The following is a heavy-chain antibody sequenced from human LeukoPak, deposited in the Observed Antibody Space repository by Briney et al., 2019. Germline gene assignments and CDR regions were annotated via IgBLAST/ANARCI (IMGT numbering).Heavy chain of an antibody. CDR2: ISGSGGST. CDR1: GLTFSSYA. D-gene: IGHD3-16*02. Sequence: PGGSLRLSCAASGLTFSSYAMSWVRQAPGKGLEWVSAISGSGGSTYYADSVKGRFTISRDNSKNTLYLQMNSLRAEDTAVYYCASTMITFGGVIARFDYWGQGTLVTVSS. CDR3: ASTMITFGGVIARFDY. V-gene: IGHV3-23*01. J-gene: IGHJ4*02.